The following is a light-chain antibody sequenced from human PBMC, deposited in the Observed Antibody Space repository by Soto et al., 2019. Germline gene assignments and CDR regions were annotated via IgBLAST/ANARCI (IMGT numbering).Light chain of an antibody. CDR2: GAS. CDR3: QQYNKWPRT. J-gene: IGKJ2*01. CDR1: QSVSSY. Sequence: EIVSTQSPAALSLPPRETATLYCRASQSVSSYLAWYQQKPGQAPRLLIYGASTTATGIPARFSGSGSGTEFTLTISSLQSEDFTVYNCQQYNKWPRTLGQGAKVDIK. V-gene: IGKV3-15*01.